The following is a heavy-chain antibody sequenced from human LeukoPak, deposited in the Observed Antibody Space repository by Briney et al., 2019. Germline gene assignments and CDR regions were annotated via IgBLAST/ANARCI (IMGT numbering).Heavy chain of an antibody. J-gene: IGHJ4*02. V-gene: IGHV4-39*01. D-gene: IGHD3-22*01. CDR2: IYYSGST. Sequence: SETLSLTCTVSGGSISSSSYYWGWIRQPPGKGLEWIGSIYYSGSTYYNPSLKSRVTISVDTSKNQFSLKLSSVTAADTAVYYCARGFAVVVTAFDYWGQGTLVTVSS. CDR3: ARGFAVVVTAFDY. CDR1: GGSISSSSYY.